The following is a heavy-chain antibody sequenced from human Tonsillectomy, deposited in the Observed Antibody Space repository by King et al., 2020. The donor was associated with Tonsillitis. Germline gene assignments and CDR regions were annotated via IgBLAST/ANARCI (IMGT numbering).Heavy chain of an antibody. CDR1: GFTFSNAW. D-gene: IGHD1-26*01. J-gene: IGHJ4*02. CDR3: TTPTLGGNYTHPWY. CDR2: IKSKTDGGTT. V-gene: IGHV3-15*01. Sequence: VQLVESGGGLVKPGGSLRLSCAASGFTFSNAWMSWVRQAPGKGLEWVGHIKSKTDGGTTDYAAPVKGRFTISRDDSKNTLYLQMNSLKTEDTAVYYCTTPTLGGNYTHPWYWGQGTLVTVSS.